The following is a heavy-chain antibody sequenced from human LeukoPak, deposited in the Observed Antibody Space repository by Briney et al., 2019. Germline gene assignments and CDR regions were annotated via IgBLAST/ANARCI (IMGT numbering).Heavy chain of an antibody. CDR1: GFSLSASGVG. Sequence: SGPTLVNPTQTLTRTCTSSGFSLSASGVGVGWIRQPPGKALEWLALIYWDDDKRYSPSLRSRLTITKDTSKNQVVLTMTNMDPVDTATYYCAHTGYSYGLDYWGQGTLVTVSS. V-gene: IGHV2-5*02. CDR2: IYWDDDK. CDR3: AHTGYSYGLDY. D-gene: IGHD5-18*01. J-gene: IGHJ4*02.